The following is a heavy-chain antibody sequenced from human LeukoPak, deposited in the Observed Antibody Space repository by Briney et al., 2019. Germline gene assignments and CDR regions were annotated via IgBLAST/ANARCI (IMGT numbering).Heavy chain of an antibody. J-gene: IGHJ4*02. D-gene: IGHD3-10*01. CDR3: ARGGWVRGVITRDGLNY. CDR2: INPNSGGT. CDR1: GYTFTGYY. Sequence: SVKVSCKASGYTFTGYYMRWVRQAPGQGLEWMGWINPNSGGTNYAQEFQGRVTMTRDTSISTAYMELSRLRSDDTAVYYCARGGWVRGVITRDGLNYWGQGTLVTVSS. V-gene: IGHV1-2*02.